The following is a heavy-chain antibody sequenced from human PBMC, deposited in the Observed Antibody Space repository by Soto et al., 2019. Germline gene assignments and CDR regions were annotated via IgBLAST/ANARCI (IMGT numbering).Heavy chain of an antibody. CDR3: AKGGRTWYGFDS. J-gene: IGHJ4*02. CDR2: ISDSGTIT. D-gene: IGHD6-13*01. Sequence: PGESLRLSCEGSDFIFSNYGMSWVRQAPGKGLEWVAGISDSGTITNYADSVKGRFTISKDNSRRMVYLQMDSLRADDTAVYFCAKGGRTWYGFDSWGQGILVTVSS. V-gene: IGHV3-23*01. CDR1: DFIFSNYG.